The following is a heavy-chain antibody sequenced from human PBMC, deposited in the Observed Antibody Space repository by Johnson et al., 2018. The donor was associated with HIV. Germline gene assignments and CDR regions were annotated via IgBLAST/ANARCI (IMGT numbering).Heavy chain of an antibody. V-gene: IGHV3-30*02. Sequence: QVQLVESGGGVVQPGGSLRLSCAASGFTFSSYGMHWVRQAPGKGLEWVAFIRYDGSNKYYADSVKGRFNISRDDSKNTLYRQMNSLKTEDTAVYYCSTDLGLEWSEGNDAFDVWGQGTMVTVSS. CDR2: IRYDGSNK. D-gene: IGHD3-3*01. J-gene: IGHJ3*01. CDR1: GFTFSSYG. CDR3: STDLGLEWSEGNDAFDV.